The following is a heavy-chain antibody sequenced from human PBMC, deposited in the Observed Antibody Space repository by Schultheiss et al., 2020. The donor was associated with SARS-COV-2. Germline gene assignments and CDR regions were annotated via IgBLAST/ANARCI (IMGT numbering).Heavy chain of an antibody. CDR2: ISAYNGNT. V-gene: IGHV1-18*01. J-gene: IGHJ4*02. CDR3: AIGTGYSYELGGFDY. Sequence: ASVKVSCKASGGTFSSYAISWVRQAPGQGLEWMGWISAYNGNTNYAQKLHGRVTMTTDTSTSTAYMELRSLRSDDTAVYYCAIGTGYSYELGGFDYWGQGTLVTVSS. D-gene: IGHD5-18*01. CDR1: GGTFSSYA.